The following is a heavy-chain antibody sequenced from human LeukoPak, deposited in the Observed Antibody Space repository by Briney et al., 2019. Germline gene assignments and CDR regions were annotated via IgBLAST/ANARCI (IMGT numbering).Heavy chain of an antibody. CDR3: ARWRLYTGSGTGTSRYSFDL. CDR1: GFIFSGYG. D-gene: IGHD3-16*02. CDR2: ISYDGTDK. V-gene: IGHV3-33*05. Sequence: GGSLRLSCTASGFIFSGYGIHWVRQTPGKGLEWVTFISYDGTDKYYSDSVKGRFTISRDNSKNTLYLQMNSLRAEDTAVYYCARWRLYTGSGTGTSRYSFDLWGQGTLITVSS. J-gene: IGHJ4*02.